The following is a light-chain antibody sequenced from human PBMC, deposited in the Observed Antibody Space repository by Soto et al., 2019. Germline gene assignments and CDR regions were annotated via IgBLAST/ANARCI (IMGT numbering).Light chain of an antibody. CDR3: QQYHNWYT. V-gene: IGKV3-15*01. J-gene: IGKJ2*01. CDR2: GAS. Sequence: EIVMTQSPATLSVSPGERATLSCRVSQSVTSNLAWYQQKPGQAPRLLMYGASTRATGIPARFSGSGSGTEFTLTISSLQSEDFAVYYCQQYHNWYTFGQGTKLEIK. CDR1: QSVTSN.